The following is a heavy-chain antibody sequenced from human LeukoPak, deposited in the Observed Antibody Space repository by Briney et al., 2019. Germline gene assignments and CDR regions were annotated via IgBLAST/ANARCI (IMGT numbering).Heavy chain of an antibody. V-gene: IGHV4-34*01. J-gene: IGHJ3*02. CDR3: ASPMTTVTPDAFDI. D-gene: IGHD4-17*01. Sequence: SETLSLTCAVYGGSFSGYYWSWLRQPPGKGLEWIGEINHSGSTNYNPSLKSRVTISVDTSKNQFSLKLSSVTAADTAVYYCASPMTTVTPDAFDIWGQGTMVTVSS. CDR1: GGSFSGYY. CDR2: INHSGST.